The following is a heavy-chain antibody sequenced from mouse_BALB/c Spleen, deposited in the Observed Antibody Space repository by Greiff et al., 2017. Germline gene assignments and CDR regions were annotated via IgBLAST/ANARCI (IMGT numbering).Heavy chain of an antibody. CDR1: GYTFTSYW. CDR2: INPSTGYT. CDR3: ARTGLLYAMDY. Sequence: LQESGAELAKPGASVKMSCKASGYTFTSYWMHWVKQRPGQGLEWIGYINPSTGYTEYNQKFKDKATLTADKSSSTAYMQLSSLTSEDSAVYYCARTGLLYAMDYWGQGTSVTVSS. D-gene: IGHD3-3*01. J-gene: IGHJ4*01. V-gene: IGHV1-7*01.